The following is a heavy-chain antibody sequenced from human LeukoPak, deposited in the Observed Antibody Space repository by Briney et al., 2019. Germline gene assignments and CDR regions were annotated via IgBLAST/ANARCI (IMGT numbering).Heavy chain of an antibody. J-gene: IGHJ4*02. CDR1: GYTFTGYY. D-gene: IGHD1-14*01. Sequence: ASVKVSCKASGYTFTGYYIHWVRQAPGQGLQWMGWINPKSGGTKYAQKFQGRVTMTRDTSNTTAYMELSSVISDDTAVYYCARVGTQGTGGWPDFRYWGQGTLVSVSS. V-gene: IGHV1-2*02. CDR3: ARVGTQGTGGWPDFRY. CDR2: INPKSGGT.